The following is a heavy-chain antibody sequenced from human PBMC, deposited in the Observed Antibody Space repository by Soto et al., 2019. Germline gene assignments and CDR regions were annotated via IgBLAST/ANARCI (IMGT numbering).Heavy chain of an antibody. CDR1: GFSLTTAGAG. D-gene: IGHD4-17*01. CDR3: AHRGYGNYPRDNWFDP. CDR2: IYWNGDT. J-gene: IGHJ5*02. V-gene: IGHV2-5*01. Sequence: QITLKESGPTLVKPTQTLTLTCTFSGFSLTTAGAGAGWIRQPPGKALEWLALIYWNGDTRYSPSLKSRLTVTKDASKNQVVLSMTNMDPVDTATYYCAHRGYGNYPRDNWFDPWGQGILVIVSS.